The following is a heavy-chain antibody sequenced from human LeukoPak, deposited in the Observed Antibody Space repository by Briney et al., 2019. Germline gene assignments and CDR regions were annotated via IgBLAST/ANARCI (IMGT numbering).Heavy chain of an antibody. J-gene: IGHJ4*02. V-gene: IGHV3-9*01. CDR3: AKGYCSSTSCYVVDY. D-gene: IGHD2-2*01. Sequence: PGGSLRLSCAASGFTFDDYAMHWVRHAPGKGLEWVSGISWNSGSIGYADSVKGRFTISRDNAKNSLYLQMNSLRAEDTALYYCAKGYCSSTSCYVVDYWGQGTLVTVSS. CDR2: ISWNSGSI. CDR1: GFTFDDYA.